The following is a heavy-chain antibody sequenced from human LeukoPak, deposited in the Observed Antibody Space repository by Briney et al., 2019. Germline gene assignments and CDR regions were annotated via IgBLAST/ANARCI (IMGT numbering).Heavy chain of an antibody. CDR3: ARGRSTGYPYYFEY. CDR1: GYTFTSYD. V-gene: IGHV1-8*03. CDR2: MNPNSGST. D-gene: IGHD5-12*01. Sequence: APVKVSCKASGYTFTSYDINWVRQATGQGLEWMGWMNPNSGSTGYAQKFQGRVTITRNTSISTAYMELSGLRSEDTAVYYCARGRSTGYPYYFEYWGQGTLVTVSS. J-gene: IGHJ4*02.